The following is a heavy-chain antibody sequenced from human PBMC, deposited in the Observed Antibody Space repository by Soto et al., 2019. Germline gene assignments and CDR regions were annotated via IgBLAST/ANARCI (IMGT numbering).Heavy chain of an antibody. CDR2: INAGNGNT. D-gene: IGHD2-2*01. Sequence: ASVKVSCKASGYTFTSYAMHWVRQAPGQRLEWMGWINAGNGNTKYSQKFQGRVTITRDTSASTAYMELSSLRSEDTAVYYCARDSIVVVPAAMHYYYYMDVWGKGTTVTVSS. CDR3: ARDSIVVVPAAMHYYYYMDV. CDR1: GYTFTSYA. V-gene: IGHV1-3*01. J-gene: IGHJ6*03.